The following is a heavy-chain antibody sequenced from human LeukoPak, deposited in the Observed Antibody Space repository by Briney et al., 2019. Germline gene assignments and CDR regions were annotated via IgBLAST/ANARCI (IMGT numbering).Heavy chain of an antibody. V-gene: IGHV3-30*18. Sequence: QPGRSLRLSCAASGFTFSSYGMHWVRQAPGKGLEWVAVISYDGSNKYYADSVKGRFTISRDNSKNTLYLQMNSLRAEDTAVYYCAKDRGSYGSGSYYQNYWGQGTLVTVSS. J-gene: IGHJ4*02. CDR1: GFTFSSYG. D-gene: IGHD3-10*01. CDR2: ISYDGSNK. CDR3: AKDRGSYGSGSYYQNY.